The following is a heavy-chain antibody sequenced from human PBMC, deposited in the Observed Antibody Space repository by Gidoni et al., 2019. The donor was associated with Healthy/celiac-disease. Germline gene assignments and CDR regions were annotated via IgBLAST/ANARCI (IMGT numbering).Heavy chain of an antibody. J-gene: IGHJ6*02. Sequence: EVQLVETGGGLIQPGGSLRLSCAASGFTVSSNYMSWVRQAPGKGLEWVSVIYSGGSTYYADSVKGRFTISRDNSKNTLYLQMNSLRAEDTAVYYCARGLQGSGYYYATTGYGMDVWGQGTTVTVSS. CDR3: ARGLQGSGYYYATTGYGMDV. CDR1: GFTVSSNY. V-gene: IGHV3-53*02. D-gene: IGHD3-22*01. CDR2: IYSGGST.